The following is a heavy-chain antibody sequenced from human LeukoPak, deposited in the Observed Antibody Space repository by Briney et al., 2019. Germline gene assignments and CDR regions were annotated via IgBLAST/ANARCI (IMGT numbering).Heavy chain of an antibody. CDR3: AKGCSTSIDCAYFDY. Sequence: GGSLRLSCAASGFTFSSYVMNWVRQAPGKGLEWVSGLSSSGASTIYADSVKGRFTISRDNSKNTLHLQVNSLRAEDTAIYYCAKGCSTSIDCAYFDYWGQGTLVTVSS. J-gene: IGHJ4*02. V-gene: IGHV3-23*01. D-gene: IGHD2-2*01. CDR1: GFTFSSYV. CDR2: LSSSGAST.